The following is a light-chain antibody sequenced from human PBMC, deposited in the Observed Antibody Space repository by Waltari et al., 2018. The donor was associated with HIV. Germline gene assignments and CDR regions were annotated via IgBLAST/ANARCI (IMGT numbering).Light chain of an antibody. Sequence: EIVMTHSSATLSVSPGERATLSCRASQSVSSNLAWYQQKPGQAPRLLIYGASTRATGIPARFSGSGAGTEFTLTISSLQSEDFAVYYCQQYNLFGGGTKVEIK. CDR3: QQYNL. J-gene: IGKJ4*01. V-gene: IGKV3-15*01. CDR2: GAS. CDR1: QSVSSN.